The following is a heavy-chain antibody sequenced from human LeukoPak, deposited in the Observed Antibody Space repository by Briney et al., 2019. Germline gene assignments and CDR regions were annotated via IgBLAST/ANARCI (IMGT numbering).Heavy chain of an antibody. CDR3: AKDPAKGYSSGYFDY. Sequence: PGGSLRLSCAASGFTFSSYAMSWVRQAPGKGLEWVSAIGGSGGSTYYADSVKGRFTISRDNSKNTLYLQMNSLRAEDTAVYYCAKDPAKGYSSGYFDYWGQGTLVTVSS. CDR1: GFTFSSYA. V-gene: IGHV3-23*01. D-gene: IGHD6-19*01. CDR2: IGGSGGST. J-gene: IGHJ4*02.